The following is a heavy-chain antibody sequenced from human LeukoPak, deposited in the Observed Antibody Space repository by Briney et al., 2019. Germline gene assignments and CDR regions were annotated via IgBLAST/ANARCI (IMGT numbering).Heavy chain of an antibody. CDR1: GFTFGDYA. J-gene: IGHJ3*02. CDR3: TSLRDSSGYYYEGNAFDI. CDR2: IRSKAYGGTT. V-gene: IGHV3-49*04. D-gene: IGHD3-22*01. Sequence: PGRSLRLSCTASGFTFGDYAMSWVRQAPGKGLEWVGFIRSKAYGGTTQYAASVKGRFTISRDDSKSIAYLHMNSLKTEDTAVYYCTSLRDSSGYYYEGNAFDIWGQGTMVTVSS.